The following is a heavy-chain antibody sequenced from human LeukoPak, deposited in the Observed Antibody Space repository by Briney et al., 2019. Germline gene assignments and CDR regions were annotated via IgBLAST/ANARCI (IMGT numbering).Heavy chain of an antibody. J-gene: IGHJ4*02. D-gene: IGHD3-9*01. CDR3: AREGPDILTGYYEDY. CDR2: IYYSGST. V-gene: IGHV4-30-4*01. Sequence: SRTLSLTCTVSGGSISSGDYYWRWIPQPPGEGLEWIGYIYYSGSTYYNPSLKSRVTISVDTSKNQFSLKLSSVTAADTAVYYCAREGPDILTGYYEDYWGQGTLVTVSS. CDR1: GGSISSGDYY.